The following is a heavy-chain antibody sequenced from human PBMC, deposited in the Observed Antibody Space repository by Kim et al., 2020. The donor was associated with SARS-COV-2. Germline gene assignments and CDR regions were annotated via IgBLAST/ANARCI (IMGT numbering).Heavy chain of an antibody. Sequence: GESLKISCKGSGYSFTSYWIGWVRQMPGKGLEWMGIIYPGDSDTRYSPSFQGQVTISADKSISTAYLQWSSLKASDTTMYYCARLMRFGDDYYYYYYGMDVWGQGTTVTVSS. J-gene: IGHJ6*02. D-gene: IGHD3-10*01. V-gene: IGHV5-51*01. CDR1: GYSFTSYW. CDR2: IYPGDSDT. CDR3: ARLMRFGDDYYYYYYGMDV.